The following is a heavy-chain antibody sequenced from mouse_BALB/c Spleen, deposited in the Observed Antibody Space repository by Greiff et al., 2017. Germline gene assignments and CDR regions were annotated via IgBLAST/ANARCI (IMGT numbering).Heavy chain of an antibody. J-gene: IGHJ4*01. Sequence: EVKLEESGGDLVKPGGSLKLSCAASGFTFSSYGMSWVRQTPDKRLEWVATISSGGSYTYYPDSVKGRFTISRDNAKNTLYLQMSSLKSEDTAMYYCARHENGNYVDAMDYWGQGTSVTVSS. D-gene: IGHD2-1*01. CDR3: ARHENGNYVDAMDY. CDR2: ISSGGSYT. V-gene: IGHV5-6*02. CDR1: GFTFSSYG.